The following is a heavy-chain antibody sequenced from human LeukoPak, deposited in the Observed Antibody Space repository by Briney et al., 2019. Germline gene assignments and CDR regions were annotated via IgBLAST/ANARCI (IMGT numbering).Heavy chain of an antibody. V-gene: IGHV3-23*01. CDR3: ASTGYGVRDY. J-gene: IGHJ4*02. CDR2: ISDSSDST. Sequence: GGSLRLSCAASGFTFSSHVMSWVRQAPGKGLEWVSGISDSSDSTSYADSVKGRLTISRDNSKSTLYLQMNSLRAEDTAVYYCASTGYGVRDYWGQDTLFTVSS. CDR1: GFTFSSHV. D-gene: IGHD4-17*01.